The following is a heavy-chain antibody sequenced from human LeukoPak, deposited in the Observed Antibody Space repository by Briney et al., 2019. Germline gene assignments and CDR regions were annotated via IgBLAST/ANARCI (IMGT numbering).Heavy chain of an antibody. J-gene: IGHJ4*02. CDR2: INPGDGST. CDR1: GYTFTNGY. CDR3: ARVGQLVSDY. V-gene: IGHV1-46*03. Sequence: GASVKVSCKTSGYTFTNGYLHWVRQAPGQGLEWVGIINPGDGSTKYAQKFQGRVTMTRDTSTSTVYMELSILGSEDTAVYYCARVGQLVSDYWGQGTLVTVSS. D-gene: IGHD6-6*01.